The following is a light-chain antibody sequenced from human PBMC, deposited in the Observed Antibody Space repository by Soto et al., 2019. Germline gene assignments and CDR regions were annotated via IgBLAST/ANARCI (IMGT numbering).Light chain of an antibody. V-gene: IGKV3-15*01. CDR3: QQYNNWPPIT. J-gene: IGKJ3*01. CDR1: QSVSSN. CDR2: GAS. Sequence: EIVMTQSPATLSVSPGERATLSCRASQSVSSNLAWYQQKPGQAPRLLMYGASTRATGIPVRFSGSGSGTXXXXXXXXLQSEDFAVYYCQQYNNWPPITFGPGTKVDIK.